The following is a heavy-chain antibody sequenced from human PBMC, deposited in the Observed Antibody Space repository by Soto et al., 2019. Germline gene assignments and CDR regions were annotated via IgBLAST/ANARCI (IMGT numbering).Heavy chain of an antibody. CDR2: ISYGGSSK. V-gene: IGHV3-30-3*01. J-gene: IGHJ4*02. Sequence: QVQLVESGGGVVQPGRSLRLSCAASGFTFSNYAMHWVRQAPGKGLEWVAIISYGGSSKDYADSVKGRFTISRDDSKNTLYLEMASLRAEDTAVYYCARDRAHMLGFAYWGQGTLVTVSS. D-gene: IGHD2-8*01. CDR1: GFTFSNYA. CDR3: ARDRAHMLGFAY.